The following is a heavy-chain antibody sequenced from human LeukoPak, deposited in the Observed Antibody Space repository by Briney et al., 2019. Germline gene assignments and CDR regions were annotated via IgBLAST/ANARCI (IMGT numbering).Heavy chain of an antibody. Sequence: SETLSLTCTVSGGSISSYYWSWIRQPPGKGLEWIGYIYYSGSTNYNPSLKSRVTISVDTSKNQFSLKLSSATAADTAVYYCARGVITTVRGVMLSWFDPWGQGTLVTVSS. CDR1: GGSISSYY. V-gene: IGHV4-59*01. CDR2: IYYSGST. CDR3: ARGVITTVRGVMLSWFDP. D-gene: IGHD3-10*01. J-gene: IGHJ5*02.